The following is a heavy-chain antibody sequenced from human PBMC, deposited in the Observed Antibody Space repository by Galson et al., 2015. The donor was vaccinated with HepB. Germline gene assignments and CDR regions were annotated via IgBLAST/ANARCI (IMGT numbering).Heavy chain of an antibody. CDR2: IRSKANSYAT. D-gene: IGHD3-22*01. V-gene: IGHV3-73*01. CDR1: GFTFSGSA. Sequence: SLRLSCAASGFTFSGSAMHWVRQASGKGLEWVGRIRSKANSYATAYAASVKGRFTISRDDSKNTAYLQMNSMKTEDTAVYYCTRLTYYYDSSGLRWGQGTLVTVSS. CDR3: TRLTYYYDSSGLR. J-gene: IGHJ4*02.